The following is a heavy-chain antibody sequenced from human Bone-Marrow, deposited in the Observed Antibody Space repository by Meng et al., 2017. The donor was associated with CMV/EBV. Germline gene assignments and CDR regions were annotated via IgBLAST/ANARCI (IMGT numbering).Heavy chain of an antibody. CDR1: GFTFSSYW. V-gene: IGHV3-74*01. J-gene: IGHJ5*02. CDR2: INSDGSST. CDR3: ATFDL. Sequence: GESLKISCAASGFTFSSYWMHWVRQAPGKGLEWVSRINSDGSSTSYADSVKGRFTISRENAKNSLYLQMNSLRAEDTAVYYCATFDLWGQGTLVTVYS.